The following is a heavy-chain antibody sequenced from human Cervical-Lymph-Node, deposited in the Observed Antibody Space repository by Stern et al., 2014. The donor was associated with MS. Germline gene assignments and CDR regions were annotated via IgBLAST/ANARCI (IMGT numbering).Heavy chain of an antibody. J-gene: IGHJ6*02. V-gene: IGHV1-69*01. CDR3: ARWATSDYYHGMDV. Sequence: QLVQSGAEMKKPGSSVKVSCKASGGTFSDYAISWVRQAPGQGLEWMGGIIPVLGRPDYAQKFQGRVTIDADESTTTTYMEVRSLTSEDTAVYFCARWATSDYYHGMDVWGQGTTVTVSS. CDR1: GGTFSDYA. CDR2: IIPVLGRP.